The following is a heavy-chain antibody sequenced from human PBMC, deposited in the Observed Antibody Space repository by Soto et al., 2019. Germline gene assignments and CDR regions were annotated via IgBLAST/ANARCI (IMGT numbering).Heavy chain of an antibody. CDR3: AREVEFRGNFDY. CDR2: IYYSGST. CDR1: GGSISSYS. Sequence: SEILSLTCTASGGSISSYSWSWIRQPPGKGLEWIGYIYYSGSTNYNPSLKSRVTISVDTSKNQFSLKLSSVTAADTAVYYCAREVEFRGNFDYWGQGTLVTVSS. J-gene: IGHJ4*02. V-gene: IGHV4-59*01. D-gene: IGHD3-10*01.